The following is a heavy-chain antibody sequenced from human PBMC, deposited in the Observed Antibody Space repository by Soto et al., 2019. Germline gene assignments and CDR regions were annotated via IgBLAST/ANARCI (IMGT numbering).Heavy chain of an antibody. CDR1: GYTFTSYG. CDR3: ASYVMSTVVKAYYASMHV. J-gene: IGHJ6*02. D-gene: IGHD4-17*01. Sequence: QVQLVQAGAEVKKPGASVKVSCKASGYTFTSYGISWVRQAPGQGLEWMGGISAYNGNTNYAQKVQGRVTMTTDTSTSTAYIELRRLRPADTAVYYCASYVMSTVVKAYYASMHVWGQGTTVPAS. V-gene: IGHV1-18*04. CDR2: ISAYNGNT.